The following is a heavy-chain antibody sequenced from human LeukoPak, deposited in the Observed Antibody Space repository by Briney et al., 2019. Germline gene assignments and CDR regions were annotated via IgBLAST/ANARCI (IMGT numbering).Heavy chain of an antibody. V-gene: IGHV4-59*01. J-gene: IGHJ3*02. CDR2: IYYSGST. CDR3: AREALWFGELLPTPGAFDI. Sequence: SETLSLTCTVSGGSISSYYWSWIRQPPGKGLEGIGDIYYSGSTNYNPSLKSRVTISVDTSKNQSSLKLSSVTAADTAVYYCAREALWFGELLPTPGAFDIWGQGTMVTVSS. D-gene: IGHD3-10*01. CDR1: GGSISSYY.